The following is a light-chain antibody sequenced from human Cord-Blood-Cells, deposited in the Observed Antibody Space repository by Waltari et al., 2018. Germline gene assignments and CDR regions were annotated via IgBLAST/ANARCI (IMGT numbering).Light chain of an antibody. V-gene: IGKV3-15*01. CDR3: QQYNNWPRT. CDR2: GAS. CDR1: QSVSSN. J-gene: IGKJ1*01. Sequence: EIVMTQSQATLAVSPGERATLSCRASQSVSSNLAWYQQKPGQAPRLLIYGASTRATGIPARFSGSGSGTEFTLTISSLQSEDFAVYYCQQYNNWPRTFGQGSKVENK.